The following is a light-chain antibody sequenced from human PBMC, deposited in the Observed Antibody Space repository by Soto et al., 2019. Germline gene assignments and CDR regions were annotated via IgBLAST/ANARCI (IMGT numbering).Light chain of an antibody. Sequence: QSLLTQPASVSGCRGQSITSSCTGTSSDVGGYNYVSWYQQHPYKAPKLMIYEVSNRPSGVSKRFSGSKSGNTASPTISGLQAEDEGDYYCRSYISSSTPYVFGTGTKVTVL. J-gene: IGLJ1*01. V-gene: IGLV2-14*01. CDR2: EVS. CDR1: SSDVGGYNY. CDR3: RSYISSSTPYV.